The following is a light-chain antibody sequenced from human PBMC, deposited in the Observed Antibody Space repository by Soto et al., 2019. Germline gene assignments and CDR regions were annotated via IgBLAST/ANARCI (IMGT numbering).Light chain of an antibody. J-gene: IGLJ1*01. CDR3: CSYTVSGTYV. CDR1: SSDVGGYNY. CDR2: AVS. Sequence: QSALTQPASVSGSPGQSITISCTGTSSDVGGYNYVSWYQQHPGKAPKLMIYAVSNRPSGVSNRFSGSKSGNTATLTISGLQAEDEADYYCCSYTVSGTYVFGTGTKATV. V-gene: IGLV2-14*01.